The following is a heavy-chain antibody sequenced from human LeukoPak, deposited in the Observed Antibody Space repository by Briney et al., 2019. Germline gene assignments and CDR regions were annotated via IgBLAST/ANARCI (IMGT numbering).Heavy chain of an antibody. D-gene: IGHD3-3*01. Sequence: SGGSLRLSCAASGFTFSSYNMNWVRQAPGKGLEWVSYITSSSNTIYYADSVKGRFTISRDNSKDTVYLQMISLRAEDTGVYYCAKSDHLDIWSGPWGQGTVVTVSS. CDR3: AKSDHLDIWSGP. CDR2: ITSSSNTI. CDR1: GFTFSSYN. V-gene: IGHV3-48*04. J-gene: IGHJ5*02.